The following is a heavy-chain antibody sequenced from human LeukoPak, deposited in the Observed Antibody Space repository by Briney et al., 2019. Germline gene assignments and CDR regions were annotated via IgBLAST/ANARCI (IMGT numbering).Heavy chain of an antibody. D-gene: IGHD3-22*01. Sequence: ASVKVSCKASGYTFTGYYMHWVRQAPGQGLEWMGRIIPIFGTANYAQKFQGRVTITTDESTSTAYMELSSLRSEDTAVYYCARGPGLVVVGTEYFQHWGQGTLVTVSS. J-gene: IGHJ1*01. CDR3: ARGPGLVVVGTEYFQH. CDR2: IIPIFGTA. CDR1: GYTFTGYY. V-gene: IGHV1-69*05.